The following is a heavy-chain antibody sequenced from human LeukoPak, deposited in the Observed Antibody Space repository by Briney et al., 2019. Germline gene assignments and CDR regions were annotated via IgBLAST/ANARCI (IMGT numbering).Heavy chain of an antibody. CDR3: ARHDSSGYYHY. CDR2: ISSSGSTI. J-gene: IGHJ4*02. V-gene: IGHV3-11*01. CDR1: GFTVSSNY. D-gene: IGHD3-22*01. Sequence: SGGSLRLSCAASGFTVSSNYMSWIRQAPGKGLEWVSYISSSGSTIYYADSVKGRFTISRDNAKNSLYLQMNSLRAEDTAVYYCARHDSSGYYHYWGQGTLVTVSS.